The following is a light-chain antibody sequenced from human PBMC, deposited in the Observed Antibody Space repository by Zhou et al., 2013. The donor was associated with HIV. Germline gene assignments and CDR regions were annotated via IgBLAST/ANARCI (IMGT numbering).Light chain of an antibody. CDR1: QSVSSNY. V-gene: IGKV3-20*01. CDR2: GAS. J-gene: IGKJ1*01. CDR3: QQYNRSPWT. Sequence: EVVMTQSPVILSLSPGERATLSCRASQSVSSNYLAWYQQKPGQAPRLLIYGASSRATGIPDRFTGSGSGTDFTLTISRLDPEDFAVYYCQQYNRSPWTFGQGTKVEIK.